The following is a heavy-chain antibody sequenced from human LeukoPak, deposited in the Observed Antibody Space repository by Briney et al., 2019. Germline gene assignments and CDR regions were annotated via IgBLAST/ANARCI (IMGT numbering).Heavy chain of an antibody. CDR2: ISYDGNNK. V-gene: IGHV3-30-3*01. CDR1: GFAFSSYA. J-gene: IGHJ4*02. CDR3: ARESESSGWYDY. D-gene: IGHD6-19*01. Sequence: GGSLRLSCAASGFAFSSYALHWVRQAPGQGLQWVASISYDGNNKYYADSVRGRFTISRDSAKNTLYLQMNSLSTEDTAMYYCARESESSGWYDYWGQGTLVTVSS.